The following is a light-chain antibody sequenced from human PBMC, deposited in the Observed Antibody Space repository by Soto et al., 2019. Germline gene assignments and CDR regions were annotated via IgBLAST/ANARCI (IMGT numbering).Light chain of an antibody. Sequence: QLVLTQPPSVSGAPGQRVTISCTGSSSNIGADYDVHWYQQVPGTAPKLLIYSNINRPSGVPDRFSGSKSGTSASLAITGLQAEDEADYYCQSYDTSLRVVFGGGTKLTVL. CDR3: QSYDTSLRVV. CDR1: SSNIGADYD. CDR2: SNI. V-gene: IGLV1-40*01. J-gene: IGLJ2*01.